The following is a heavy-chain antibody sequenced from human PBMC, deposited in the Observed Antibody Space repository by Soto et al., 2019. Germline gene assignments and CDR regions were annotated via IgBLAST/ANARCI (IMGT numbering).Heavy chain of an antibody. V-gene: IGHV3-21*01. CDR1: GFPSIRYS. Sequence: SLRISCAASGFPSIRYSMNWVRKAPGKGLDRVSSIRSSSSYIYYADSVKGRFTISRDNAKNSLYLQMNSLRAEDTAVYYCARAVEYSSGWEPYYYYGMDGWGQGTTVTVS. D-gene: IGHD6-19*01. CDR3: ARAVEYSSGWEPYYYYGMDG. J-gene: IGHJ6*02. CDR2: IRSSSSYI.